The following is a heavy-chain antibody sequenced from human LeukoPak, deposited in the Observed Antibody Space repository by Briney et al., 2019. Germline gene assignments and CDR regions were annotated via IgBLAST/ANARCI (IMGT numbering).Heavy chain of an antibody. CDR1: GGSISSSSYY. V-gene: IGHV4-39*01. CDR3: PRSLENYYGSGSYFDP. CDR2: IYYSGST. J-gene: IGHJ5*02. Sequence: SETLSLTRTVSGGSISSSSYYWGWIRQPPGKGLEWIGSIYYSGSTYYNPSLKSRVTISVDTSKNQFSLKLSSVTAADTAVYYCPRSLENYYGSGSYFDPWGQGTLVTVSS. D-gene: IGHD3-10*01.